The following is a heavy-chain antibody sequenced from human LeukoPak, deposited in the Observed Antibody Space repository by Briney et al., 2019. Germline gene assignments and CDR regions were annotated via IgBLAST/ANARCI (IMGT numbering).Heavy chain of an antibody. CDR3: ARGKGGSFGAGYNWFDP. J-gene: IGHJ5*02. Sequence: SENLSLTCAIYGGSFSDYYWNWIRQSPGKGLEWIGEINHSGSTQYNPSLKSRVPMSVDTSKNQLSLKMSSVTAADTAVYYCARGKGGSFGAGYNWFDPWGQGTLVTVSS. D-gene: IGHD1-26*01. CDR2: INHSGST. V-gene: IGHV4-34*01. CDR1: GGSFSDYY.